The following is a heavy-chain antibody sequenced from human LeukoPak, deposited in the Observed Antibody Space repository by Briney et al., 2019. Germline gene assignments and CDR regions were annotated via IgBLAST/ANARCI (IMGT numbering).Heavy chain of an antibody. D-gene: IGHD3-10*01. CDR2: IKSKTDGGTT. Sequence: GGSLRLSCAASGFTFSNAWMSWVRQAPGKGLEWVGRIKSKTDGGTTDYAAPVKGRFTISRDDSKNTLYLQMNSLKTEDTAVYYCTTEGRWFGELLDVWGKGTTVTVSS. CDR3: TTEGRWFGELLDV. J-gene: IGHJ6*04. V-gene: IGHV3-15*01. CDR1: GFTFSNAW.